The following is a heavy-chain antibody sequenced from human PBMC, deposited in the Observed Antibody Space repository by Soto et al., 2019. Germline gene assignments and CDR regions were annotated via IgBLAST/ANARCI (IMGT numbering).Heavy chain of an antibody. CDR3: ARDVGSPMVRRVTYYFDV. CDR2: IYYSGST. CDR1: GGSISSGGFY. Sequence: QVQLQESGPGLVKPSLTLSLTCNVSGGSISSGGFYWSWIRQHRGKGLEWIGHIYYSGSTYYNPSLRRGVTRLVDTSKNQFSLKLSSVTAADTAVYYCARDVGSPMVRRVTYYFDVWGKGTTVTVSS. V-gene: IGHV4-31*03. D-gene: IGHD3-10*01. J-gene: IGHJ6*03.